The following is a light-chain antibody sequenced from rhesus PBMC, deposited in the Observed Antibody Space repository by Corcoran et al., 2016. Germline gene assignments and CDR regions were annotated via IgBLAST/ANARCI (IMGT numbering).Light chain of an antibody. V-gene: IGKV3-42*01. CDR2: GAS. CDR1: QSVSSS. J-gene: IGKJ4*01. CDR3: QQDYSWPLT. Sequence: EIVMTQSPATLSLSPGERATLSCRASQSVSSSLAWYQQKPGQAPKLLNYGASSRATGIPDRCSGSGSGTEFTLTISSLEPEDVGVYYCQQDYSWPLTFGGGTKVELK.